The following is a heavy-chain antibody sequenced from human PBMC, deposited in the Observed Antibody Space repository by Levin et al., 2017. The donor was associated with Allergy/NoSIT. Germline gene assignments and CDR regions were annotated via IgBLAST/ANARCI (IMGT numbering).Heavy chain of an antibody. Sequence: GGSLRLSCAASGFTFSGYGMHWVRQAPGKGLEWVAIISHDGSNKYYADSVKGRFTISRDNSKNTVFLQMYTLRAEDTAVYYCAKDLRTGYASDIWGQGTMVTVSS. CDR2: ISHDGSNK. CDR1: GFTFSGYG. V-gene: IGHV3-30*18. J-gene: IGHJ3*02. D-gene: IGHD5-18*01. CDR3: AKDLRTGYASDI.